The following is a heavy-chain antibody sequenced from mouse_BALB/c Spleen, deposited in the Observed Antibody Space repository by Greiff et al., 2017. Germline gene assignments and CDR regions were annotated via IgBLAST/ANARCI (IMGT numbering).Heavy chain of an antibody. V-gene: IGHV1S81*02. J-gene: IGHJ1*01. D-gene: IGHD4-1*01. CDR1: GYTFTSYY. CDR3: TRANWYNWYFDV. Sequence: VQLQQPGAELVKPGASVKLSCKASGYTFTSYYMYWVKQRPGQGLEWIGGINPSNGGTNFNEKFKSKATLTVDKSSSTAYMQLSSLTSEDSAVYYCTRANWYNWYFDVWGAGTTVTVSS. CDR2: INPSNGGT.